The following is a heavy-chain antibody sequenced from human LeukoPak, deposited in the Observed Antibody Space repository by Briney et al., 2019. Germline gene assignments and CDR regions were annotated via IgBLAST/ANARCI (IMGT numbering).Heavy chain of an antibody. CDR2: ISSSSSYI. CDR1: GFISSDYS. V-gene: IGHV3-21*01. J-gene: IGHJ5*02. Sequence: GRSLRLSCAASGFISSDYSLHWVRQAPGKGLEWVSSISSSSSYIYYADSVKGRFTISRDNAKNSLYLQMNSLRAEDTAVYYCARDRLVLGAMVRGAMGSNWFDPWGQGTLVTVSS. CDR3: ARDRLVLGAMVRGAMGSNWFDP. D-gene: IGHD3-10*01.